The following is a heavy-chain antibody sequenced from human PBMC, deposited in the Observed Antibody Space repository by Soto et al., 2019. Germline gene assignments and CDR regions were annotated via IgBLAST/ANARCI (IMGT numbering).Heavy chain of an antibody. V-gene: IGHV1-3*01. CDR3: ARGYGGPIGSFDP. J-gene: IGHJ5*02. CDR2: INAGNGNT. Sequence: QVQLVQSGAEVKKPGASVKVSCKASGYTFTSYAMHWVRQAPGQRLEWMGWINAGNGNTKYSQKFQGRVTITRDTSASTAYMELSMLRSEDTAVYYCARGYGGPIGSFDPWGQGTLVTVSS. CDR1: GYTFTSYA. D-gene: IGHD3-16*01.